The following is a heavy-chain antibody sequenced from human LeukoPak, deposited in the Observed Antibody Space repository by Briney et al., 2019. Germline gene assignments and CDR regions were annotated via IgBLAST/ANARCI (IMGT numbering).Heavy chain of an antibody. J-gene: IGHJ4*02. CDR2: IYPGDSDT. Sequence: ESLKISCKGSGYSFTSYWIGWVRQMPGKGLEWMGIIYPGDSDTRYSPSFQGQVTISADKSIDTAYLQWSSLQASDTAMYYCARLPLAVRSSSFYFDSWGQGTLVTVSS. CDR1: GYSFTSYW. V-gene: IGHV5-51*01. CDR3: ARLPLAVRSSSFYFDS. D-gene: IGHD6-13*01.